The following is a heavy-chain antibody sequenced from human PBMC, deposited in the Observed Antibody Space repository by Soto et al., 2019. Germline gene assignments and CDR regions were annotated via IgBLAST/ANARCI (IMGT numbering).Heavy chain of an antibody. CDR3: ARSRVVPAAIYYYYMDV. V-gene: IGHV4-59*12. J-gene: IGHJ6*03. CDR2: IYYSGST. Sequence: SETLSLTCTVSGGSISSYYWSWIRQPPGKGLEGIGYIYYSGSTYYNPSLKSRVTISVDTSKNQFSLKLSSVTAADTAVYYCARSRVVPAAIYYYYMDVWGKGTTVTVSS. D-gene: IGHD2-2*01. CDR1: GGSISSYY.